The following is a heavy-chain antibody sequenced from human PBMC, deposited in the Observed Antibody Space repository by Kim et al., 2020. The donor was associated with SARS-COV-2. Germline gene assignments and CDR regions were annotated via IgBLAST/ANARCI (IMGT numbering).Heavy chain of an antibody. J-gene: IGHJ4*02. CDR3: AKSWRGPYNWNDYYFDY. CDR2: ISGSGGST. CDR1: GFTFSSYA. D-gene: IGHD1-20*01. Sequence: GGSLRLSCAASGFTFSSYAMSWVRQAPGKGLEWVSAISGSGGSTYYADSVKGRFTISRDNSKNTLYLQMNSLRAEDTAVYYCAKSWRGPYNWNDYYFDYWGQGTLVTVYS. V-gene: IGHV3-23*01.